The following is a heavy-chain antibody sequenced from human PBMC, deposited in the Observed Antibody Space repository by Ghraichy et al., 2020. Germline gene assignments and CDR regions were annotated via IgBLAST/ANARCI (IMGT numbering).Heavy chain of an antibody. J-gene: IGHJ6*03. D-gene: IGHD3-3*01. CDR2: INHSGST. CDR1: GGSFSGYY. V-gene: IGHV4-34*01. Sequence: SETLSLTCAVYGGSFSGYYWSWIRQPPGKGLEWIGEINHSGSTNYNPSLKSRVTISVDTSKNQFSLKLSSVTAADTAVYYCAREGIYDFWSGYPSPRHYMDVWGKGTTVTVSS. CDR3: AREGIYDFWSGYPSPRHYMDV.